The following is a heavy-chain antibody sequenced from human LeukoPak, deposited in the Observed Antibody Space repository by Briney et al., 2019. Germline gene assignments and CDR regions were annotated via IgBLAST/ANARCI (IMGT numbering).Heavy chain of an antibody. D-gene: IGHD3-3*01. CDR1: GYTLTELS. J-gene: IGHJ4*02. V-gene: IGHV1-69*13. Sequence: ASVKVSCKVSGYTLTELSMHWVRQAPGQGLEWMGGIIPIFGTANYAQKFQGRVTITADESTSTAYMELSSLRSEDTAVYYCARDLRFLEWSYYFDYWGQGTLVTVSS. CDR3: ARDLRFLEWSYYFDY. CDR2: IIPIFGTA.